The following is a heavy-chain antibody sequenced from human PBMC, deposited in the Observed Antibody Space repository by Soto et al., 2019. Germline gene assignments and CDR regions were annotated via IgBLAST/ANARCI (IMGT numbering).Heavy chain of an antibody. D-gene: IGHD2-21*02. V-gene: IGHV1-69*05. CDR2: IIPIFGTA. CDR1: GGTFSSYA. J-gene: IGHJ4*02. Sequence: VASVKVSCKASGGTFSSYAISWVRQAPGQGLEWMGGIIPIFGTANYAQKFQGRVTITRDMSTNTAYMELTSLRSEDTAVYYCAADPYCGGDCYFDYWGQGTMVTVSS. CDR3: AADPYCGGDCYFDY.